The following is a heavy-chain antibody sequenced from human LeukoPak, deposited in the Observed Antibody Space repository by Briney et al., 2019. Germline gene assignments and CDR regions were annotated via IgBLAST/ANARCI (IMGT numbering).Heavy chain of an antibody. V-gene: IGHV3-30*18. J-gene: IGHJ3*02. CDR3: AEDYDSSGWAAFDI. CDR2: ISYDGSNK. D-gene: IGHD3-22*01. CDR1: GFTFNSFG. Sequence: GGSLRLSCAASGFTFNSFGMHWVRQAPGKGLEWVAVISYDGSNKYFADSVKGRFTISRDNSKNTLYLQMNSLRAEDTAVYYCAEDYDSSGWAAFDIWGQGTMVTVSS.